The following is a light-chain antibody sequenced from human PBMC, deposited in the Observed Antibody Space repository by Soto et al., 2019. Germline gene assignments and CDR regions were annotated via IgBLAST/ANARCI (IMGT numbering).Light chain of an antibody. Sequence: ESVFTQSPPTLYSFPGDRVTLSCRASQYINTRLAWYQHRPGQAPRLLIYQTSIRAAGIPARFSASGTGTDFTLTISDVQPEDFAVYYCHQRQSWPRTFGQGTKVDIK. CDR2: QTS. CDR1: QYINTR. J-gene: IGKJ1*01. V-gene: IGKV3-11*01. CDR3: HQRQSWPRT.